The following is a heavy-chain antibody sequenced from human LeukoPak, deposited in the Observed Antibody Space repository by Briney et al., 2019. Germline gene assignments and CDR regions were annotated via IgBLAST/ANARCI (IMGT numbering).Heavy chain of an antibody. CDR2: IYYTGNT. J-gene: IGHJ3*02. CDR3: ARDYLGGNPDAFDI. Sequence: SETLSLTCTVSGDSISSSSCYWGGIRQPPGKEREWIGSIYYTGNTYYNPSLNSRVTISVDTSKNHFSLKLSSVTAADTAVYYCARDYLGGNPDAFDIWGQGTMVTVSS. CDR1: GDSISSSSCY. D-gene: IGHD4-23*01. V-gene: IGHV4-39*07.